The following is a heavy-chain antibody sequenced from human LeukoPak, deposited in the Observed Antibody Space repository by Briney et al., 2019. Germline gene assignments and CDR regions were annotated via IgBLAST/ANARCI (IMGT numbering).Heavy chain of an antibody. Sequence: ASVKVSCKASGYTFSSCAINWVRQAPGQGLEYMGWIDTNTGNPTYAQGFTGRFVFSLDASVSTAYLQISSLKAEDTAVYYCARDEDTATTYNWFDPWGQGTLVTVSS. CDR2: IDTNTGNP. V-gene: IGHV7-4-1*02. J-gene: IGHJ5*02. D-gene: IGHD5-18*01. CDR3: ARDEDTATTYNWFDP. CDR1: GYTFSSCA.